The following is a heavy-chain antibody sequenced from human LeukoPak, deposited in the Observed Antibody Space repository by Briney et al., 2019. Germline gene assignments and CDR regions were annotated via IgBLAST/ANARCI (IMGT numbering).Heavy chain of an antibody. D-gene: IGHD3-22*01. CDR3: AGGQYDSSGYLDY. Sequence: SETLSLTCTVSGGSISSSSYYWGWLRQPPGKGWEWIGSIYYSGSTYYSPSLKSRVTISVETSKNQLSLKVSCVTAADTAVYYCAGGQYDSSGYLDYWGQGTLVTVSS. V-gene: IGHV4-39*01. CDR1: GGSISSSSYY. CDR2: IYYSGST. J-gene: IGHJ4*02.